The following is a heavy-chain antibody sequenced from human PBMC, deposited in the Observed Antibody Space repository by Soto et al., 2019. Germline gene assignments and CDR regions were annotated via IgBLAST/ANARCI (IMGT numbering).Heavy chain of an antibody. J-gene: IGHJ1*01. Sequence: QVQLVQSGPEVKNPGASVKVSCKASGYTFKNYGIKWVRQAPGQGLEWVGWITTYNGNRYSAEKFQGRVTMTTDTSPRTTYMEVKRLTSDDTGVYYCARVAQREGVAADGASDFWAQGSLVSVSS. V-gene: IGHV1-18*01. CDR1: GYTFKNYG. CDR2: ITTYNGNR. CDR3: ARVAQREGVAADGASDF. D-gene: IGHD3-3*01.